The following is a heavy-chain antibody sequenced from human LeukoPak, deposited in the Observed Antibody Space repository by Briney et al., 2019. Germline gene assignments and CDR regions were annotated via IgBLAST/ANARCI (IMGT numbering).Heavy chain of an antibody. CDR3: ATAGYSSGWYDGYYYYGMDV. D-gene: IGHD6-19*01. J-gene: IGHJ6*02. V-gene: IGHV1-24*01. Sequence: ASVKVSCKVSGYTLTELSMHWVRQAPGKGLEWMGGFDPEGGETIYAQKFQGRVTMTEDTSTDTAYMGLSSLRSEDTAVYYCATAGYSSGWYDGYYYYGMDVWGQGTTVTVSS. CDR1: GYTLTELS. CDR2: FDPEGGET.